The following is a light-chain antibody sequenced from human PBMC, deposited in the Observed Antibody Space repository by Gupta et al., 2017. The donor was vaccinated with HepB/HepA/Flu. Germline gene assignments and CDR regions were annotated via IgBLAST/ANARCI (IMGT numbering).Light chain of an antibody. J-gene: IGKJ1*01. CDR1: QSVNSY. Sequence: EVVLTQSPATLSLSPGERATLTCRASQSVNSYLAWYQQRPGQAPRLLLYSASSRATDIPGRLIGSGSGTDFTRTISSVEAADFGVYYCQHRGTFGQGTNVEIK. V-gene: IGKV3-11*01. CDR2: SAS. CDR3: QHRGT.